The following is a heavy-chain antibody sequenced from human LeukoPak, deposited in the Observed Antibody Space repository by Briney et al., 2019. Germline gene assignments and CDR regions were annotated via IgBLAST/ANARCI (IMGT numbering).Heavy chain of an antibody. CDR3: ARIGFSSYQLLRGYFDY. V-gene: IGHV4-59*01. CDR1: GGSISSYY. CDR2: IYYSGST. Sequence: SETLSLTCTVSGGSISSYYWSWIRQPPGKGLEWIGYIYYSGSTNYNPSLKSRVTISVDTSKNQFSLKLSSVTAADTAVYYCARIGFSSYQLLRGYFDYWGQGTLVTVSS. D-gene: IGHD2-2*01. J-gene: IGHJ4*02.